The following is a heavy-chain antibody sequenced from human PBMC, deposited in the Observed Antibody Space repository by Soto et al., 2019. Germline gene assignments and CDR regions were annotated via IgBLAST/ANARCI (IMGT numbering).Heavy chain of an antibody. V-gene: IGHV3-30*18. CDR2: ISYDGGTK. Sequence: QVQLVESGGGVVQPGRSLTLSCAASGFSFSTYGMHWVRQAPGKGLEWVAVISYDGGTKYYADSVKGRFAISRDNPKNTLYMQVNSLRPEDTAVYYCAKSSLGDAGPGFKYWFFDLWGRGTQVTVSS. CDR1: GFSFSTYG. J-gene: IGHJ2*01. D-gene: IGHD3-16*01. CDR3: AKSSLGDAGPGFKYWFFDL.